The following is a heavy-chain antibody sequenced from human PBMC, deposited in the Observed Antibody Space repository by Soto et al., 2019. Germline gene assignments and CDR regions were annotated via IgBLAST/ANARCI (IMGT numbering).Heavy chain of an antibody. V-gene: IGHV4-30-4*01. J-gene: IGHJ3*02. CDR3: ARHSGRGSDDAFDI. Sequence: SETLSLTCTVSGGSISSGDYYWSWIRQPPGKGLEWIGYIYYSGSTYYNPSLKSRVTISVDTSKNQFSLKLSSVTAADTAVYYCARHSGRGSDDAFDIWVKGTMVTVSS. CDR1: GGSISSGDYY. CDR2: IYYSGST.